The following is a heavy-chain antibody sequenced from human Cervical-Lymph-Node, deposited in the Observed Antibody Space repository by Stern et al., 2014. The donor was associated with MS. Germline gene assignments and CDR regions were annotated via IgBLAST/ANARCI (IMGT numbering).Heavy chain of an antibody. J-gene: IGHJ4*02. CDR1: GFTFSSYW. Sequence: EVQLVESGGGLVQPGGSLRLSCATSGFTFSSYWMSWVRQAPGKGLEWVANIKQDGSEKYYVDSVKGRFTISRDNAKNSLSLQMNSLRAEDTAVYYCARDLLGATVFDYWGQGTLVTVSS. V-gene: IGHV3-7*01. D-gene: IGHD1-26*01. CDR2: IKQDGSEK. CDR3: ARDLLGATVFDY.